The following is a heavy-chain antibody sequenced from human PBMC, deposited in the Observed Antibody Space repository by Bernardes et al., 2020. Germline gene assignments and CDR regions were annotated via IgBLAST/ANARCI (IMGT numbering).Heavy chain of an antibody. CDR3: ARAWGSLDY. D-gene: IGHD7-27*01. Sequence: SETLSLTCTVSGASVGNIGYYWSWIRQPPGKGLEWIGYIYYSGNTYYNPSLKSRVAISVDTSKNQFSLNLSSVTAADTAVFYCARAWGSLDYWGQGTLVTVSS. CDR1: GASVGNIGYY. J-gene: IGHJ4*02. V-gene: IGHV4-61*08. CDR2: IYYSGNT.